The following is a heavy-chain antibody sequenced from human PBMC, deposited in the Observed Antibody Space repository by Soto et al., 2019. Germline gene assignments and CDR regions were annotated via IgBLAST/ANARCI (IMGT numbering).Heavy chain of an antibody. Sequence: PSETLSLTCTVSGGSISSYYWSWIRQHPGKGLEWIGYIYYSGSTYYNPSLKSRVTISVDTSKNQFSLKLSSVTAADTAVYYCARTYYDFWSGYATPFDYWGQGTLVTVSS. CDR1: GGSISSYY. V-gene: IGHV4-59*06. CDR2: IYYSGST. D-gene: IGHD3-3*01. CDR3: ARTYYDFWSGYATPFDY. J-gene: IGHJ4*02.